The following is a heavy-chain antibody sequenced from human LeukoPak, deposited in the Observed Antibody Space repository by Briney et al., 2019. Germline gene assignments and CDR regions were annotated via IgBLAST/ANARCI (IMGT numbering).Heavy chain of an antibody. CDR2: IYTSGST. CDR1: GGSISSYY. D-gene: IGHD2-15*01. Sequence: KTSETLSLTCTVSGGSISSYYWSWIRQPAGKGLEWIGRIYTSGSTNYNPPLKSRVTMSVDTSKNQFSLKLSSVTAADTAVYYCARVDGSCSGGSCPSGNWFDPWGQGTLVTVSS. V-gene: IGHV4-4*07. CDR3: ARVDGSCSGGSCPSGNWFDP. J-gene: IGHJ5*02.